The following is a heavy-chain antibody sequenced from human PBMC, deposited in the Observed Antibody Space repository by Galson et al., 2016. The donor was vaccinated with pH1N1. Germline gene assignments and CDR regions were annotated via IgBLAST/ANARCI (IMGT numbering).Heavy chain of an antibody. CDR3: ARGVNVKLAED. D-gene: IGHD2-21*01. CDR1: GFIIRSNY. J-gene: IGHJ4*02. V-gene: IGHV3-53*01. CDR2: LYDDGST. Sequence: SLRLSCAASGFIIRSNYMNWVRQAPGKGLEWVSILYDDGSTYYAESVKGRFTISRDNSKNMLYLQMNSLRAEDTAVYYCARGVNVKLAEDWGQGTLVIVSS.